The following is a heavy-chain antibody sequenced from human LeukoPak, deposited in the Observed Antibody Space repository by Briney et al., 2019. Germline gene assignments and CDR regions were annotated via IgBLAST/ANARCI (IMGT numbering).Heavy chain of an antibody. CDR3: ARHRSYYYGSGRAGGRTEIEN. CDR2: ISSSSSYI. CDR1: GFKFSSYS. J-gene: IGHJ4*02. V-gene: IGHV3-21*01. D-gene: IGHD3-10*01. Sequence: PGGSLRLSCAASGFKFSSYSMKWVRQAPGKGLEWVSFISSSSSYIYYADSSKGRFTISRDNAKNSLYLQMNSLRAEDTAVYYCARHRSYYYGSGRAGGRTEIENWGQGNLVTVSS.